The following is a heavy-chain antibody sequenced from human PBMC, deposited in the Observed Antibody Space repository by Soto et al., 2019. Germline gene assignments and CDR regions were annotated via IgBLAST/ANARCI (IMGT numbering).Heavy chain of an antibody. V-gene: IGHV1-69*11. Sequence: QVHLVQSGTEVKKPGSSVKVSCKASGGTFSSSGFSWVRQAPGQGLEWMGMIVPSLDTTNYAQKFQARVTITADEVTSTAYMDLSSLRSEDTAVYYCARWPQPRYTADPYAVDVWGQGTRVIVSS. CDR1: GGTFSSSG. CDR2: IVPSLDTT. D-gene: IGHD3-16*02. J-gene: IGHJ6*02. CDR3: ARWPQPRYTADPYAVDV.